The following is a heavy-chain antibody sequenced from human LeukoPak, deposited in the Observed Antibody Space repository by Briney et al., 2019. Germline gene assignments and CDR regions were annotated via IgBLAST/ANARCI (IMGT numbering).Heavy chain of an antibody. V-gene: IGHV3-23*01. CDR3: ANGPRITMIVVVKTNDAFDI. CDR2: ISGSGGST. D-gene: IGHD3-22*01. CDR1: GFTFSSYA. Sequence: GGSLRLSCAASGFTFSSYAMSWVRQAPGKGLEWVSAISGSGGSTYYADSVKGRFTISRGNSKNTLYLQMNSLRAEDTAVYYCANGPRITMIVVVKTNDAFDIWGQGTMVTVSS. J-gene: IGHJ3*02.